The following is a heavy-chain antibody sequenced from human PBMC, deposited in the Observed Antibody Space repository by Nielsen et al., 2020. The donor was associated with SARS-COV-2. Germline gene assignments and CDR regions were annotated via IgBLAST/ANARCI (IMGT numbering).Heavy chain of an antibody. CDR1: GVTFSDYA. J-gene: IGHJ2*01. CDR2: ITMSGRYM. Sequence: GESLKISCEASGVTFSDYAMNWVRQAPGKGLEWVSSITMSGRYMYYADSVRGRFTVSRDNAENSLYLQMNSLRDEDTAVYYCARDQDGGAATSNWYFDLWGRGTLVIVSS. CDR3: ARDQDGGAATSNWYFDL. V-gene: IGHV3-21*06. D-gene: IGHD6-25*01.